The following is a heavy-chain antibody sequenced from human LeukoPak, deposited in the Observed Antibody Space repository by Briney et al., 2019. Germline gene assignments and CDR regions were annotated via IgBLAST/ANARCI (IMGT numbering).Heavy chain of an antibody. CDR2: ISAYNGNT. CDR3: ARDWGRNGVDY. V-gene: IGHV1-18*04. D-gene: IGHD3-16*01. Sequence: ASVKVSCKASGYTFTGYYMHWVRQAPGQGLEWMGWISAYNGNTNYAQKLQGRVTMTTDTSTSTAYMELRSLRSDDTAVYYCARDWGRNGVDYWGQGTLVTVSS. J-gene: IGHJ4*02. CDR1: GYTFTGYY.